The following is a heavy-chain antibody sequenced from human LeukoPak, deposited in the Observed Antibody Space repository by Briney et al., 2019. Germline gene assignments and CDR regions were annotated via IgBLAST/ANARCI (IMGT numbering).Heavy chain of an antibody. CDR3: ARAFGSSYYYFDY. CDR2: FSGGDGSP. V-gene: IGHV3-23*01. CDR1: GFTFSNYA. Sequence: GGSLRLSCAASGFTFSNYAMTWVRQAPGKGLEWVSTFSGGDGSPYYADSVKGRFTISRDNSKNTLYLQMSSLRAEDTAVYYCARAFGSSYYYFDYWGQGTLVTVSS. J-gene: IGHJ4*02. D-gene: IGHD6-13*01.